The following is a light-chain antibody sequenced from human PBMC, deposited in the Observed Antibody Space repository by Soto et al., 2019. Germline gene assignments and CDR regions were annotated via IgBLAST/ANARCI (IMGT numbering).Light chain of an antibody. V-gene: IGKV1-5*03. J-gene: IGKJ1*01. CDR2: KAS. Sequence: DIQMTQSPSTLSASVGDRVTITCRASESIDSWLAWHQQKPGRAPKLLISKASSLESGVPSRFSGSGFGTEFTLTISSLQPDDFAVYFCHQYGTSPWTFGQGTKVDIK. CDR3: HQYGTSPWT. CDR1: ESIDSW.